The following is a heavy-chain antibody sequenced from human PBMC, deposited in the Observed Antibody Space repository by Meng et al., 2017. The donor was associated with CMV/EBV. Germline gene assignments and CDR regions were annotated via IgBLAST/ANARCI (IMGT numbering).Heavy chain of an antibody. CDR2: IYHSGST. CDR1: GYSISSGYY. CDR3: ASYSGDSYGIHDAFDI. D-gene: IGHD4-11*01. V-gene: IGHV4-38-2*02. Sequence: SETLSLTCTVSGYSISSGYYWGWIRQPPGKGLEGIGSIYHSGSTYYNPSLKSRVTISVDTSKNQFSLKLSSVTAADTAVYYCASYSGDSYGIHDAFDIWGQGTMVTVSS. J-gene: IGHJ3*02.